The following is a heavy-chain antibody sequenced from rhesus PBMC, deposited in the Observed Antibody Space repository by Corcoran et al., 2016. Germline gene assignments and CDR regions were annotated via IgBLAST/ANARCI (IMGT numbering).Heavy chain of an antibody. J-gene: IGHJ2*01. V-gene: IGHV4-160*01. CDR1: GGSIRTNS. D-gene: IGHD6-13*01. CDR3: ARNGKYSSWRQYWYFDL. CDR2: IYGSGGST. Sequence: QVQLQESGPGLVKPSETLSLTCAVSGGSIRTNSWSWTRQPPGKGLGGIGRIYGSGGSTDYNPSLKSRVTISTDTSKNQFSLKLSSVTAADTAVYYCARNGKYSSWRQYWYFDLWGPGTPITISS.